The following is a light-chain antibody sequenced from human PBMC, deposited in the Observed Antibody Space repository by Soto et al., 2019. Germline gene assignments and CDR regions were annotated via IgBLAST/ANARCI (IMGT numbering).Light chain of an antibody. CDR2: EVS. V-gene: IGLV2-8*01. Sequence: QSLLTQPPSASGSPGQSVTISCTGTSSDVGGYNYVSWYQQHPGKAPKLMIYEVSKRPSGVPDRLSGSKSGNTASLTVSGLQAEDEADYYCSSYAGSNNLVFGGGTKVTVL. CDR1: SSDVGGYNY. CDR3: SSYAGSNNLV. J-gene: IGLJ2*01.